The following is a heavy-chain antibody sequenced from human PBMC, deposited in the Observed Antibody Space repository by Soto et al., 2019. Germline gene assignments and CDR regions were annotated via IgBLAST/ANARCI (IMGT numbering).Heavy chain of an antibody. CDR3: ASPDTAMVTNDYYYGMDV. Sequence: PSETLSLTCTVSGDSISGYYWTWIRQPAGKGLEWIGRIYASGSTNYNPSLKSRVTISVDKSKNQFSLKLSSVTAADTAVYYCASPDTAMVTNDYYYGMDVWGQGTTVTVSS. CDR2: IYASGST. V-gene: IGHV4-4*07. D-gene: IGHD5-18*01. CDR1: GDSISGYY. J-gene: IGHJ6*02.